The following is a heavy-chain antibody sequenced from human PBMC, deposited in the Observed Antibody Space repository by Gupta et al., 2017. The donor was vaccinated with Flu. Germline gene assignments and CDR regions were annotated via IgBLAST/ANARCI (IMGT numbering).Heavy chain of an antibody. V-gene: IGHV4-59*01. J-gene: IGHJ2*01. CDR1: GDSIGSYY. Sequence: QVQLQESGPGLVRPSETLSLKCSVSGDSIGSYYWSWVRQSPGRGLEYSCYIGYRGSTNYKSSLKSRVTISVDRSRNQVSLRLRSVTAADTATYFCARAQPFVVISATGPNDWFFDLWGRGTLVTISS. CDR2: IGYRGST. D-gene: IGHD3-9*01. CDR3: ARAQPFVVISATGPNDWFFDL.